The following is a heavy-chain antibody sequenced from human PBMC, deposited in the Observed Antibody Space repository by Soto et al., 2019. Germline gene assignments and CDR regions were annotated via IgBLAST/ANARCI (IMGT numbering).Heavy chain of an antibody. CDR1: ALTALDHV. CDR3: AKDLIRGDGYEDPDY. D-gene: IGHD5-12*01. V-gene: IGHV3-23*01. Sequence: PGGSLRLSCAMSALTALDHVIDWVRQAPGKGLEWVSGISYTGGSTFYLDSVKGRFTISRDNSRDTLFLQMDSLRVEDTAIYFCAKDLIRGDGYEDPDYCGQGTLVT. J-gene: IGHJ4*02. CDR2: ISYTGGST.